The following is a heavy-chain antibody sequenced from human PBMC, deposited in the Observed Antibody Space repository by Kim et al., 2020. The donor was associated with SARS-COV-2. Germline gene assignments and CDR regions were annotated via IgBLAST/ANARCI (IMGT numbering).Heavy chain of an antibody. J-gene: IGHJ4*02. D-gene: IGHD3-22*01. V-gene: IGHV4-59*01. CDR3: AWSNYYDSSGPLDY. CDR2: IYYSGST. CDR1: GGSISSYY. Sequence: SETLSLTCTVSGGSISSYYWSWIRQPPGKGLEWIGYIYYSGSTNYNPSLKSRVTISVDTSKNQFSLKLSSVTAADTAVYYCAWSNYYDSSGPLDYWGQGTLVTVSS.